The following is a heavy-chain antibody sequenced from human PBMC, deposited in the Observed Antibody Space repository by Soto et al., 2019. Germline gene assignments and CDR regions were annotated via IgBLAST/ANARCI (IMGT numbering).Heavy chain of an antibody. Sequence: PSETLSLTCTVSGGSISSGGYYWSWIRQHPGKGLEWIGYIYYSVSTYYNPSLKSRVTISVDTSKNQFSLKLSSVTAADTAVYYCARVGGINWFDPWGQGTLVTVSS. CDR2: IYYSVST. CDR1: GGSISSGGYY. CDR3: ARVGGINWFDP. D-gene: IGHD3-16*01. V-gene: IGHV4-31*03. J-gene: IGHJ5*02.